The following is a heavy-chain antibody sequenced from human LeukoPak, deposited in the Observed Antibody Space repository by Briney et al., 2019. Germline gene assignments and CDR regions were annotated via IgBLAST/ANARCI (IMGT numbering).Heavy chain of an antibody. D-gene: IGHD2-2*01. CDR1: GYSFTSYW. J-gene: IGHJ4*02. V-gene: IGHV5-51*01. CDR3: AKIDRQYCSRSSCYALDY. Sequence: GDSLKISCKCSGYSFTSYWSGWVRQMPWKGLEWMGIIYPGDSDTRYSPSFQGQVTISVDKSISTAYLQWSSLKASDTAIYYCAKIDRQYCSRSSCYALDYWGQGTLVTVSS. CDR2: IYPGDSDT.